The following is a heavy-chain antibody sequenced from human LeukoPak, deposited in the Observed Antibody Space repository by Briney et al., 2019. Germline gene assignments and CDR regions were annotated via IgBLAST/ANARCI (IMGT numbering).Heavy chain of an antibody. CDR3: AREGHDGDFGEYYFDY. V-gene: IGHV3-7*01. CDR2: IKHDGSEK. Sequence: GGSLRLSCAASGFTFSSYWMSWVRQAPGKGLEWVANIKHDGSEKYYVDSVKGRFTISRDNAKNSLYLQMNSLRAEDTAVYYCAREGHDGDFGEYYFDYWGQGTLVTVSS. D-gene: IGHD3-16*01. J-gene: IGHJ4*02. CDR1: GFTFSSYW.